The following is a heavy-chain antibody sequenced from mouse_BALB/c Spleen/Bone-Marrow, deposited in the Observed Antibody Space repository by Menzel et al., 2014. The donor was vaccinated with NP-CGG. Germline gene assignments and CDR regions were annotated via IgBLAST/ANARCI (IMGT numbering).Heavy chain of an antibody. V-gene: IGHV5-4*02. J-gene: IGHJ3*01. D-gene: IGHD1-1*01. CDR3: ARALYGSSYGFAY. CDR1: GFTFSDYY. CDR2: ISDGGSYT. Sequence: EVQLVESGGGLVKPGGSLKLSCAASGFTFSDYYMYWVRQTPEKRLEWVATISDGGSYTYYPDSVKGRFTISRDNAKNNLYLQMSSLKSEDTAMYYCARALYGSSYGFAYWGQGTLVTVSA.